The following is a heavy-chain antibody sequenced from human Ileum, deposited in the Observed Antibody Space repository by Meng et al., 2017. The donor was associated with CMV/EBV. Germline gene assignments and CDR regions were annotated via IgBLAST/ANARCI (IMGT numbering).Heavy chain of an antibody. D-gene: IGHD3-10*01. CDR1: GYTFTIKS. CDR2: INTNSGKP. Sequence: QVQLVQSESELKKPGASVRVSCKASGYTFTIKSLIWVRHAPGRGPEWMGWINTNSGKPYYARNFTGRFVFSLETSVNTAYLEIGSLRAEDTAVYYCARDGSGERYFDYWGQGTLVTVSS. V-gene: IGHV7-4-1*01. J-gene: IGHJ4*02. CDR3: ARDGSGERYFDY.